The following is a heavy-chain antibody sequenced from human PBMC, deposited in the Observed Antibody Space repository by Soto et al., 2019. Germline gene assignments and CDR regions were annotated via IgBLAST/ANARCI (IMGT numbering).Heavy chain of an antibody. Sequence: QVQLQESGPGLVKPSETLSLTCTVSGGSINSYYWSWMRLPPGKGLEWIGFINYSGSTSYNPSLKSRVTISVDTSKNQFSLKLSSVTAADTAVYYCARESVAHGSGANDYYYGADVWGQGTTVTVSS. CDR1: GGSINSYY. CDR2: INYSGST. J-gene: IGHJ6*02. CDR3: ARESVAHGSGANDYYYGADV. V-gene: IGHV4-59*01. D-gene: IGHD6-19*01.